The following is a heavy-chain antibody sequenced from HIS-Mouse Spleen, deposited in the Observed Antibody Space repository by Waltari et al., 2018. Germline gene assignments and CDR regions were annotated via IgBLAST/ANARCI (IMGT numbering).Heavy chain of an antibody. CDR1: GYSISSGYY. V-gene: IGHV4-38-2*02. CDR3: ARALEYSSSWYYYYYGMDV. D-gene: IGHD6-13*01. CDR2: IYHSGRT. J-gene: IGHJ6*02. Sequence: QVQLQESGPGLVKPSETLSLTCTVSGYSISSGYYWGWIRQPPGKGLEWIGSIYHSGRTSNNPSRKSRVTISVDPSKTQFSLKLSSVTAADTAVYYCARALEYSSSWYYYYYGMDVWGQGTTVTVSS.